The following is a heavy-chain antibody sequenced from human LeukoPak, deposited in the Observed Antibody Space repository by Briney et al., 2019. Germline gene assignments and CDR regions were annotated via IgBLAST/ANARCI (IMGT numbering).Heavy chain of an antibody. J-gene: IGHJ6*03. D-gene: IGHD5-18*01. CDR1: GFTFSSYS. Sequence: GGSLRLSCAASGFTFSSYSMNWVRQAPGKGLEWVSYISSSGSTIYYADSVKGRFTISRDNAKNSLYLQMNSLRAEDTAVYYCEIRGYSYTYYYYMDVWGKGTTVTISS. V-gene: IGHV3-48*04. CDR2: ISSSGSTI. CDR3: EIRGYSYTYYYYMDV.